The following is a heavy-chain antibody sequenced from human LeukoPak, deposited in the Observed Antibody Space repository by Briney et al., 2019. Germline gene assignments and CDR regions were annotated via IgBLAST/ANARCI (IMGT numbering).Heavy chain of an antibody. CDR1: GFTFSSYS. CDR2: ISSSSSTI. CDR3: ASLTGHYDFWSGNYYYYMDV. J-gene: IGHJ6*03. D-gene: IGHD3-3*01. V-gene: IGHV3-48*01. Sequence: GGSLRLSCAASGFTFSSYSMNWVRQAPGKGLEWVSYISSSSSTIYYADSVKGRFAISRDNAKNSLYLQMNSLRAEDTAVYYCASLTGHYDFWSGNYYYYMDVWGKGTTVTVSS.